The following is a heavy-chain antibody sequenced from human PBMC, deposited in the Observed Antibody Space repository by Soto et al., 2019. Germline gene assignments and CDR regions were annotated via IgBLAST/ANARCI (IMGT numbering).Heavy chain of an antibody. V-gene: IGHV3-30-3*01. CDR2: ISYDGSNK. CDR3: ARDRGPSFSSSWYAMNFDY. Sequence: QVQLVESGGGVVQPGRSLRLSCAASGFTFSSYAMHWVRQAPGKGLEWVAVISYDGSNKYYADSVKGRFTISRDNSKNTLYLQMNSLRAEDRAVYYCARDRGPSFSSSWYAMNFDYWGQGTLVTVSS. J-gene: IGHJ4*02. CDR1: GFTFSSYA. D-gene: IGHD6-13*01.